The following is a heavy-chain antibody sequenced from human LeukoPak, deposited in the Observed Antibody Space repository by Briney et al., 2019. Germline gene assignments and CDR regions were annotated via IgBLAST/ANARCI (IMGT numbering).Heavy chain of an antibody. CDR2: IKQDGSEK. CDR1: GFTFSSYW. CDR3: ARDWYSSSWYGDYYYGMDV. V-gene: IGHV3-7*01. J-gene: IGHJ6*02. D-gene: IGHD6-13*01. Sequence: PGGSLRLSCAASGFTFSSYWMSWVRQAPGKGLEWVANIKQDGSEKYYVDSVKGRFTISRDNAKNSLYLQMNSLRAEDTAVYYCARDWYSSSWYGDYYYGMDVWGQGTTVTVSS.